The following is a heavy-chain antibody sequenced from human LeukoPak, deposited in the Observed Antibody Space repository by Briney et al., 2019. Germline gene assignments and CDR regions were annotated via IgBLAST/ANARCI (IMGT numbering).Heavy chain of an antibody. CDR2: ISSSGTTI. CDR3: ASSFLILDY. Sequence: PGGSLRLSCAASGLTLSSHEINWVRQAPGKGLEWVSYISSSGTTIYYADSVKGRFTISRDNAKNSVYLQMNSLRAEDTAVYYCASSFLILDYWGQGTLVIVSS. V-gene: IGHV3-48*03. J-gene: IGHJ4*02. D-gene: IGHD3-3*01. CDR1: GLTLSSHE.